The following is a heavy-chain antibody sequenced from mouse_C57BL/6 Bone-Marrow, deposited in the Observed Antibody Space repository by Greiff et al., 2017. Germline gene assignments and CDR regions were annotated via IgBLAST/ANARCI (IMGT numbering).Heavy chain of an antibody. V-gene: IGHV1-76*01. CDR1: GYTFTDYY. D-gene: IGHD1-1*01. Sequence: QVQLQQSGAELVRPGASVKLSCKASGYTFTDYYINWVKQRPGQGLEWIARIYPGSGNTYYNEKFKGKATLTAEKSSSTAYMQLSSLTSEDSAVYFCARFGYYGSSPYYFDYWGQGTTLTVSS. CDR3: ARFGYYGSSPYYFDY. J-gene: IGHJ2*01. CDR2: IYPGSGNT.